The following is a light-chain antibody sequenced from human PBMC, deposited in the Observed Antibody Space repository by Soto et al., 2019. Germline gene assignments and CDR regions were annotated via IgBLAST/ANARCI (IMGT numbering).Light chain of an antibody. CDR2: DSS. Sequence: EIVLTQFPATLSLSPGERATLSCRASQSVSSYLAWYQQKRGQAPRLLIYDSSNRATGIPARFSGSGSGTDFTLTITSLEPEDFAVYYCQHRSNWLAFGGGTKVDIK. CDR1: QSVSSY. J-gene: IGKJ4*01. CDR3: QHRSNWLA. V-gene: IGKV3-11*01.